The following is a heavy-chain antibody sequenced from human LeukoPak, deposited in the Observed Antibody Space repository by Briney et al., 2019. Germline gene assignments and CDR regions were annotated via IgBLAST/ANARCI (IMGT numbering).Heavy chain of an antibody. CDR3: ARGGGGTTMVRGVNTPYYFDY. Sequence: ASVKVSCKASGYTLTDYYIHWVRQAPGQGLEWMGRINPNSGGTLYAQIFQGRVTMNRDTSISTAYMELSRLRSDDTAVYYCARGGGGTTMVRGVNTPYYFDYWGQGTLVTVSS. D-gene: IGHD3-10*01. CDR1: GYTLTDYY. CDR2: INPNSGGT. V-gene: IGHV1-2*06. J-gene: IGHJ4*02.